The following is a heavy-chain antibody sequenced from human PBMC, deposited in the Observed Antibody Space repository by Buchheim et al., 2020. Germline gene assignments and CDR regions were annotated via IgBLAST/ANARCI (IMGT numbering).Heavy chain of an antibody. J-gene: IGHJ6*02. CDR1: GFTFSDYY. D-gene: IGHD5-12*01. CDR3: ARDSNPLVATTSEYYYYGMDV. Sequence: QVQLVESGGGLVKPGGSLRLSCAASGFTFSDYYMSWIRQAPGKGLEWVSYISSSGSTIYYAHSVKGRFTISRDNARNSLYLQMNSLRAEDTAVYYCARDSNPLVATTSEYYYYGMDVWGQGTT. V-gene: IGHV3-11*01. CDR2: ISSSGSTI.